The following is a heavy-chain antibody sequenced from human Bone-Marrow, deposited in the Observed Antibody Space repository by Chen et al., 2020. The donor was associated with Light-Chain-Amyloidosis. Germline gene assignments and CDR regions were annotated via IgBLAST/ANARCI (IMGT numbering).Heavy chain of an antibody. CDR1: GGSLSGYS. D-gene: IGHD5-18*01. CDR2: SSHSGTT. CDR3: ATRAREAVPGAMAGPDYYGMDV. V-gene: IGHV4-34*02. Sequence: QVQLQQWGAGLLKPSETLSPTCAVDGGSLSGYSWIRHPPGKGLGWIGESSHSGTTNYSRSLKSRVTIFVEPSKYQFSLRLRSLTAADTAVYYCATRAREAVPGAMAGPDYYGMDVWGQGTTVTVSS. J-gene: IGHJ6*02.